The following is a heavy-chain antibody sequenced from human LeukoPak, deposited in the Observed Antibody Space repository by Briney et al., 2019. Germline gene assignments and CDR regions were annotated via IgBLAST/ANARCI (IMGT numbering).Heavy chain of an antibody. CDR2: IYYSGST. CDR1: GGSISSSSYY. CDR3: ASPRQYSGSYSLSYYFDY. Sequence: SETLSLTCTVSGGSISSSSYYWGWIRQPPGKGLEWIGSIYYSGSTYYNPSLKSRVTISVDTSKNQFSLKLSSVTAADTAVYYCASPRQYSGSYSLSYYFDYWGQGTLVTVSS. D-gene: IGHD1-26*01. V-gene: IGHV4-39*01. J-gene: IGHJ4*02.